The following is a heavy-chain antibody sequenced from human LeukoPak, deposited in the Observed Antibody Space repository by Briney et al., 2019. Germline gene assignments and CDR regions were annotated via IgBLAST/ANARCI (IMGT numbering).Heavy chain of an antibody. J-gene: IGHJ4*02. D-gene: IGHD6-6*01. CDR3: ARGGPFPSSSSSREYYLDY. V-gene: IGHV1-18*01. CDR2: RSIHNGNT. CDR1: GYDFINYG. Sequence: GASVKVSCKASGYDFINYGISWVRQAPGQGLEWMGWRSIHNGNTDYKLQGRVTMTTDTSTSTAYMEVRSLRSDDTAVYYCARGGPFPSSSSSREYYLDYWGQGTLVTVSS.